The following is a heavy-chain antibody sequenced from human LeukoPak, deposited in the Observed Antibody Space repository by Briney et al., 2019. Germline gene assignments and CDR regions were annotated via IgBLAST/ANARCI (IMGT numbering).Heavy chain of an antibody. CDR3: ARDSGSALLWFGELFDY. D-gene: IGHD3-10*01. J-gene: IGHJ4*02. Sequence: ASVKVSCKASGYTFTSYGISWVRQAPGQGLEWMGWISAYNGNTNYAQKLQGRVTMTTDTSTSTAYMELRSLRSDDTAVYYCARDSGSALLWFGELFDYWGQGTPVTVSS. V-gene: IGHV1-18*01. CDR2: ISAYNGNT. CDR1: GYTFTSYG.